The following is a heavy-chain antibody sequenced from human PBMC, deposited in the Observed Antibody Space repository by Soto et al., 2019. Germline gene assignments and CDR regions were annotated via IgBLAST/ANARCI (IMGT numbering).Heavy chain of an antibody. CDR3: AKDIIEYDILTVRPDKYYYYGMDV. J-gene: IGHJ6*02. CDR1: GFTFSSYA. Sequence: PGGSLRLSCAASGFTFSSYAMSWVRQAPGKGLEWVSAISGSGGSTYYADSVKGRFTISRDNSKNTLYLQMNSLRAEDTAVYYCAKDIIEYDILTVRPDKYYYYGMDVWGQGTTVPVSS. CDR2: ISGSGGST. V-gene: IGHV3-23*01. D-gene: IGHD3-9*01.